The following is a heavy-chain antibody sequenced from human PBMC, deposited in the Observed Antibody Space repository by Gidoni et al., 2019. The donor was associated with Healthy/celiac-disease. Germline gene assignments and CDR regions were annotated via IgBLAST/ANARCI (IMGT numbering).Heavy chain of an antibody. J-gene: IGHJ4*02. CDR1: GYTFTSYS. V-gene: IGHV1-46*01. D-gene: IGHD3-22*01. Sequence: QVQLVQSGAEVKKPGASVKVSCKASGYTFTSYSMHWVRQAPGQGLEWMGIINPSGGSTSYAQKFQGRVTMTRDTSTSTVYMELSSLRSEDTAVYYCARENDSSGYYYDAFDYWGQGTLVTVSS. CDR3: ARENDSSGYYYDAFDY. CDR2: INPSGGST.